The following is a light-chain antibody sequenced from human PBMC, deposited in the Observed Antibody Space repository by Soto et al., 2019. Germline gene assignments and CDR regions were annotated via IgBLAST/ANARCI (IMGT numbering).Light chain of an antibody. J-gene: IGLJ2*01. Sequence: SYELTQPPSVSVAPGKTARITCGGNNIGSKSVHWYQQKPGQAPVVVIYYDSDRPSGIPERVSGSNSGNTATLTISRVEAGDEADYYCQMWDSSSDHVVFGGGTKLTVL. CDR3: QMWDSSSDHVV. V-gene: IGLV3-21*04. CDR2: YDS. CDR1: NIGSKS.